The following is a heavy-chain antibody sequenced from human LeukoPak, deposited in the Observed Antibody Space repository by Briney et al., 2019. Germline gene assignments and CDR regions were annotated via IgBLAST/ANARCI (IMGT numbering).Heavy chain of an antibody. J-gene: IGHJ4*02. Sequence: GEFLKISCKGSGYSFTSYWIGWVRQMPGKGLEWMGIIYHGDSGTRYSPSFQGQVTISADKSTSTAYLQWSSLKASDTAMYYCAKVGAPTGEVDYWGQGTLVTVS. V-gene: IGHV5-51*01. D-gene: IGHD1-26*01. CDR2: IYHGDSGT. CDR1: GYSFTSYW. CDR3: AKVGAPTGEVDY.